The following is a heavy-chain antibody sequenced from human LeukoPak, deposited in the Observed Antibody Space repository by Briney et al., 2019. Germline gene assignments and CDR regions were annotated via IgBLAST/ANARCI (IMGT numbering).Heavy chain of an antibody. D-gene: IGHD3-22*01. CDR2: ISWNSGTK. CDR1: GFTFDDYA. J-gene: IGHJ4*02. CDR3: AKDGPYYYDSSGRG. Sequence: PGGSLRLSCAASGFTFDDYAMHWVRQAPGKGLEWVSGISWNSGTKGYADSVKGRFTISRDNSKNTLYLQMNSLRAEDTAVYYCAKDGPYYYDSSGRGWGQGTLVTVSS. V-gene: IGHV3-9*01.